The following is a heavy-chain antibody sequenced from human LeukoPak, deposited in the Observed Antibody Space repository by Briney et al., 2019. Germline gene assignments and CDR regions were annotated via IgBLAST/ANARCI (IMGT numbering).Heavy chain of an antibody. CDR2: ISYDGRKK. Sequence: GRSLRLSCAVSGFTFSNHGMHWARQAPGKGLEWVAVISYDGRKKYYADSVKGRFTISRDNSKNTLYLQMNSLRAEDTAVYYCAKEYTNAMDYFHYWGQGTPVTVSS. CDR3: AKEYTNAMDYFHY. V-gene: IGHV3-30*18. J-gene: IGHJ4*02. CDR1: GFTFSNHG. D-gene: IGHD2-8*01.